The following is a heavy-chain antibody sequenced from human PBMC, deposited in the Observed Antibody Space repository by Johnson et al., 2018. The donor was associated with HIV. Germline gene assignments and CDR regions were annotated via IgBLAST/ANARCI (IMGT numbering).Heavy chain of an antibody. J-gene: IGHJ3*02. V-gene: IGHV3-74*01. CDR3: AKAPSPRGAFDI. CDR1: GFTFSSYW. Sequence: VQLVESGGGLVQPGGSLRLSCAASGFTFSSYWMHWVRQAPGKGLVWVSRINSDGSSTSYADSVKGRFPISRDNSKNTLYLQMNSLRAEDTAVYYCAKAPSPRGAFDIWGQGTMVTVSS. CDR2: INSDGSST.